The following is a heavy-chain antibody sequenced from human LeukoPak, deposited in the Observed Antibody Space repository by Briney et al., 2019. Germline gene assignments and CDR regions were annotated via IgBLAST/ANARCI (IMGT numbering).Heavy chain of an antibody. CDR3: ARGFGGKVPPDDN. V-gene: IGHV1-46*01. CDR2: INPSGDST. CDR1: GYTFTNYY. D-gene: IGHD4-23*01. Sequence: GASVKVSCKASGYTFTNYYMHWVRQAPGQGLEWMGIINPSGDSTTYAQKFQGRVTMTRDTSTSTVYMDLSSLTSDDTAVYYCARGFGGKVPPDDNWGQGTLVTVSS. J-gene: IGHJ4*02.